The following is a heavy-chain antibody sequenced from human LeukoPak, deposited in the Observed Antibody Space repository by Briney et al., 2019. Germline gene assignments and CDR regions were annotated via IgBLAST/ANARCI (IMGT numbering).Heavy chain of an antibody. Sequence: GGSLRLSCAASGFTFSSYAMHWVRQAPGKGLEYVSAISSNGGSTYYANSVKGRFTISRDNSKNTLYLQMGSLRAEDMAVYYCAKGGYYDSSGYYLDYWGQGTLVTVSS. D-gene: IGHD3-22*01. J-gene: IGHJ4*02. CDR1: GFTFSSYA. V-gene: IGHV3-64*01. CDR2: ISSNGGST. CDR3: AKGGYYDSSGYYLDY.